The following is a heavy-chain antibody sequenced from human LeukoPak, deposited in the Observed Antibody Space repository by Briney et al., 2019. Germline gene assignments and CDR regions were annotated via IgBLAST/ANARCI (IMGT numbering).Heavy chain of an antibody. Sequence: QSGGSLRLSCAASGFTFSSYWMSWVRQAPGKGLEWVSGISWNSGSIGYADSVKGRFTISRDNAKNSLYLQMNSLRAEDTALYYCAKSAAMVKGLLDYWGQGTLVTVSS. V-gene: IGHV3-9*01. CDR3: AKSAAMVKGLLDY. CDR1: GFTFSSYW. CDR2: ISWNSGSI. D-gene: IGHD5-18*01. J-gene: IGHJ4*02.